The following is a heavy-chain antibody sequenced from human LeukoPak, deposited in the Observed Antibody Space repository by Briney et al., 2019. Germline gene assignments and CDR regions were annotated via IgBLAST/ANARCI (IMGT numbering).Heavy chain of an antibody. CDR1: GFTFSSYG. Sequence: TGGSLRLSCAASGFTFSSYGMHWVLQAPGKGLEWVAFIRYDGSNKYYADSVKGRFTISRDNSKNTLYLQMNSLRAEDTAVYYCASVKARYFDWLPPRDWGQGTLVTVSS. J-gene: IGHJ4*02. CDR3: ASVKARYFDWLPPRD. V-gene: IGHV3-30*02. D-gene: IGHD3-9*01. CDR2: IRYDGSNK.